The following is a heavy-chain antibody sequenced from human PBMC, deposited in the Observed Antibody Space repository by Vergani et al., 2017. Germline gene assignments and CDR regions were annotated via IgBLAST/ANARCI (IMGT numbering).Heavy chain of an antibody. CDR3: AGACTNGVCSYYFDY. CDR2: IYTSGST. Sequence: QVQLQESGPGLVKPSQTLSITCTVSGCSISSGSYYWSWIRQPAGKGLEWIGRIYTSGSTNYNPSLKSRVTTSVDTSKNQFSLKLSSVTAADTAVYYCAGACTNGVCSYYFDYWGQGTLVTVSS. V-gene: IGHV4-61*02. J-gene: IGHJ4*02. D-gene: IGHD2-8*01. CDR1: GCSISSGSYY.